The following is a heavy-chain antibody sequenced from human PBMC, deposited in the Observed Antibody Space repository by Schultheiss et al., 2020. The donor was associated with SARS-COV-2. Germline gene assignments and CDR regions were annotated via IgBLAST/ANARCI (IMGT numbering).Heavy chain of an antibody. CDR2: IYPGESDT. Sequence: GESLKISCKGSGYSFSSYWLGWVRQMPGKGLEWMGIIYPGESDTRYSPSFQGQVTISADKSISTAYLQWSSLKASDTAMYYCARRRGVAQGQRWFDPWGQGTLVTVSS. J-gene: IGHJ5*02. CDR1: GYSFSSYW. CDR3: ARRRGVAQGQRWFDP. V-gene: IGHV5-51*01. D-gene: IGHD2-15*01.